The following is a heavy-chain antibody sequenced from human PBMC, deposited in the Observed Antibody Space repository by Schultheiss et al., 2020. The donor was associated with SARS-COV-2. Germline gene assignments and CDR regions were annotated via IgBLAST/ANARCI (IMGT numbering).Heavy chain of an antibody. CDR2: IYTSGST. Sequence: SQTLSLTCTVSGGSISSYYWSWIRQPAGKGLEWIGRIYTSGSTNYNPSLKSRVTISVDTSKNQFSLKLSSVTAADTAVYYCARSGKGDSSSPAGWDWGQGTLVTVSS. CDR1: GGSISSYY. V-gene: IGHV4-4*07. D-gene: IGHD6-6*01. J-gene: IGHJ4*02. CDR3: ARSGKGDSSSPAGWD.